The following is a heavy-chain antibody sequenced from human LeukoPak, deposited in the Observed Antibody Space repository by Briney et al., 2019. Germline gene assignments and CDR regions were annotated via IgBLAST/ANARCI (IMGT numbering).Heavy chain of an antibody. CDR3: ARVRGPTLKTCYMDV. D-gene: IGHD3-10*01. J-gene: IGHJ6*03. CDR2: ISDRSSTI. V-gene: IGHV3-48*04. CDR1: GFTFTEYS. Sequence: GGSLRLSCAASGFTFTEYSIIWVRQAPGKGLEWFSFISDISDRSSTIHYADSVKGRFTISRDNAERSVYLQMNSLRADDTAVYYCARVRGPTLKTCYMDVWGTGTTVTVSS.